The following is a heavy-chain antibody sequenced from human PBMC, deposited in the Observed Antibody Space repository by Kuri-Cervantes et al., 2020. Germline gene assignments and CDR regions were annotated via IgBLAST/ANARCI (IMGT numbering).Heavy chain of an antibody. J-gene: IGHJ3*02. CDR1: GGSFSGYY. CDR3: ARDGGVVVTATGDAFDI. Sequence: ESLKISCAVYGGSFSGYYWSWIRQPPGKGLKWIAEINHSGSNNYNPSLKSRVTISVDTSKNQFSLKLSSVTAADTAVYYCARDGGVVVTATGDAFDIWGQGTMVTVSS. CDR2: INHSGSN. V-gene: IGHV4-34*01. D-gene: IGHD2-21*02.